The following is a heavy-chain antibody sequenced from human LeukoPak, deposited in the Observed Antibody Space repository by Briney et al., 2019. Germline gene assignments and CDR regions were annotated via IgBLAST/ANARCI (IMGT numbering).Heavy chain of an antibody. J-gene: IGHJ4*02. CDR2: ISGSGGST. CDR3: ANGGGLMDDYVWGSYRFHPKSGYFDY. D-gene: IGHD3-16*02. V-gene: IGHV3-23*01. CDR1: GFTVSSNY. Sequence: GGSLRLSCAASGFTVSSNYMSWVRQAPGKGLEWVSAISGSGGSTYYADSVKGRFTISRDNSKNTLYLQMNSLRAEDTAVYYCANGGGLMDDYVWGSYRFHPKSGYFDYWGQGTLVTVSS.